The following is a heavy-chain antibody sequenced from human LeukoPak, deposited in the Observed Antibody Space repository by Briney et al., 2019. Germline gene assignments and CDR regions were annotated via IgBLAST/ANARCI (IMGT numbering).Heavy chain of an antibody. Sequence: GGSLRLSCAASGFTFSSYAMHWVRPAPGKGLEWVAVISYDGSNKYYADSVKGRFTISRDNSKNTLYLQMNSLRAEDTAVYYCARLGIAVAGQFDYWGQGTLVTVSS. CDR2: ISYDGSNK. CDR3: ARLGIAVAGQFDY. D-gene: IGHD6-19*01. V-gene: IGHV3-30*04. J-gene: IGHJ4*02. CDR1: GFTFSSYA.